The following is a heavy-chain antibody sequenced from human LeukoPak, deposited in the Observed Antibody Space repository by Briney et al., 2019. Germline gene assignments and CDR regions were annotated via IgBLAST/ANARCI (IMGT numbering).Heavy chain of an antibody. CDR2: IIPIFGTA. Sequence: SVKVSCKGSGGTFSSYAISWVRQAPGQGLEWMGGIIPIFGTANYAQKFQGRVTITADESTSTAYMELSSLRSEYTAVYYCARDIVVVPAARPPWNYYYYYMDVWGKGTTVTVSS. CDR3: ARDIVVVPAARPPWNYYYYYMDV. D-gene: IGHD2-2*01. CDR1: GGTFSSYA. V-gene: IGHV1-69*13. J-gene: IGHJ6*03.